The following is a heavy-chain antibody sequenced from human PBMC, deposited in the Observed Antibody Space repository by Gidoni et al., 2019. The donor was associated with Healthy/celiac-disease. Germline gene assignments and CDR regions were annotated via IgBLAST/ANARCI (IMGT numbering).Heavy chain of an antibody. D-gene: IGHD3-22*01. Sequence: QVQPVKSGAEVKKPGSSGKVTCKASGGHFSSYAISWVRQAPGTGLEWMGGIIPIFGTANYAQEFQGRVTITADESTSTAYMELSSLRSEDTAVYYCARVDDSSGYYYYFDYWGQGTLVTVSS. CDR3: ARVDDSSGYYYYFDY. J-gene: IGHJ4*02. CDR2: IIPIFGTA. V-gene: IGHV1-69*01. CDR1: GGHFSSYA.